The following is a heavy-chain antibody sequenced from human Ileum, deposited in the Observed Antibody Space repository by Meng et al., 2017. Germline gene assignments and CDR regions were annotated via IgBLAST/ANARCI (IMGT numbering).Heavy chain of an antibody. CDR1: GAPFSGSHW. CDR2: IYHTGST. D-gene: IGHD5-12*01. Sequence: RQGSGTGSVERWGTLAFTCHASGAPFSGSHWWSWVRQPPGKGLEWIGEIYHTGSTNYNPSLKSRVTMSLDKSKNQFFLDLTSVTAADTAVYYCARDLLGPAIAASGYFDPWGQGTLVTVSS. CDR3: ARDLLGPAIAASGYFDP. V-gene: IGHV4-4*02. J-gene: IGHJ5*02.